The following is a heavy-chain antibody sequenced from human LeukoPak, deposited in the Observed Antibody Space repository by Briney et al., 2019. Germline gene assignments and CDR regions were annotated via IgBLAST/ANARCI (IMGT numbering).Heavy chain of an antibody. V-gene: IGHV3-21*01. Sequence: GGSLRLSCAASGFTFTIYNMNWVRQAPGKGLEWVSSIPNSSAYIYYADSVRGRFTISRDNAKNSLYLQMNSLRDDDTAGYYWARDPYSGNVGPTYYYYMDVWGKGTTVTVSS. CDR1: GFTFTIYN. J-gene: IGHJ6*03. CDR2: IPNSSAYI. D-gene: IGHD1-26*01. CDR3: ARDPYSGNVGPTYYYYMDV.